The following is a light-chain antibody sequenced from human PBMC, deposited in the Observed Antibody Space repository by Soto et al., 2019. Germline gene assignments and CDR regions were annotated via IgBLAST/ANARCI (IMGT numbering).Light chain of an antibody. V-gene: IGKV3-11*01. J-gene: IGKJ4*01. CDR3: QQRSKSPLT. CDR1: QGISSY. CDR2: DAS. Sequence: EIVLTQSPATLSLSPGERATLSCRASQGISSYLAWYQQKPGQAPRLLIYDASNRATGIPARFSGSGSGTDFSLTISRLEPEDFAIYYCQQRSKSPLTFGGGTKVEIK.